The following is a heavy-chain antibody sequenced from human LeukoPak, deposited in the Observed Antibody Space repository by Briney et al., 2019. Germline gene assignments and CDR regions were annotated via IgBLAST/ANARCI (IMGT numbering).Heavy chain of an antibody. CDR1: GGSISSYY. J-gene: IGHJ4*02. Sequence: SETLSLTCTVSGGSISSYYWSWIRQPAGKGLEWIGRIYTSGSTNYNPSLKSRVTMLVDTSKNQFSLKLSSVTAADTAVYYCARATKGAGKYYFDYWGQGTLVTVSS. D-gene: IGHD3-10*01. V-gene: IGHV4-4*07. CDR3: ARATKGAGKYYFDY. CDR2: IYTSGST.